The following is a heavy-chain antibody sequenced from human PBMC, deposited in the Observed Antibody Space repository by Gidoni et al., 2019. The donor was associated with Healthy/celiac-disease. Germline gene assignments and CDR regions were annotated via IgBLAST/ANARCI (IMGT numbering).Heavy chain of an antibody. J-gene: IGHJ3*02. CDR2: IYYSGST. D-gene: IGHD3-22*01. Sequence: QLQLQESGPGLVKPSDTLSLTCTVSGGSISSSSYYWGWIRQPPGKRLEWIGSIYYSGSTYYNPFLKSRVTISVDTSKNQFSLKLSSVTAADTAVYYCARFTTYYYDSSGYYSFGAFDIWGQGTMVTVSS. CDR3: ARFTTYYYDSSGYYSFGAFDI. V-gene: IGHV4-39*01. CDR1: GGSISSSSYY.